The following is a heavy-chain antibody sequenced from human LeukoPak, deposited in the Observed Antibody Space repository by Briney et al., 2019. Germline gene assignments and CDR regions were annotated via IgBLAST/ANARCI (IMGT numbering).Heavy chain of an antibody. J-gene: IGHJ4*02. CDR2: ISVYNGNT. V-gene: IGHV1-18*01. CDR3: ARDVYAKVTSVTTVGY. D-gene: IGHD4-17*01. CDR1: AYTFIDYC. Sequence: ASVKVSCKASAYTFIDYCFSWVRQAPGQGLEWLGWISVYNGNTRYAQKFQDRVTMTTDTSTNTAYMELRSLRSDDTAVYYCARDVYAKVTSVTTVGYWGQGTLVTVSS.